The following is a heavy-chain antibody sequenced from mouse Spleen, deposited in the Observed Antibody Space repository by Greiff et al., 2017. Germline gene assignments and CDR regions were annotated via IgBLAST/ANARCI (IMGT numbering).Heavy chain of an antibody. CDR3: ASSDYYGSSWAWFAY. Sequence: QVHVKQSGAELARPGASVKMSCKASGYTFTSYTMHWVKQRPGQGLEWIGYINPSSGYSKYNQKFKDKATLTADKSSSTAYMQLSSLTSEDSAVYYCASSDYYGSSWAWFAYWGQGTLVTVSA. D-gene: IGHD1-1*01. CDR1: GYTFTSYT. V-gene: IGHV1-4*01. J-gene: IGHJ3*01. CDR2: INPSSGYS.